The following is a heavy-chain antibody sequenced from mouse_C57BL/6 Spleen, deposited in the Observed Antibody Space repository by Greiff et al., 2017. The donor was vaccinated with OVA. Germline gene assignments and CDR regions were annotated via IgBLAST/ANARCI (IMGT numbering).Heavy chain of an antibody. J-gene: IGHJ1*03. Sequence: QVQLKQSGPELVKPGASVKISCKASGYAFSSSWMNWVKQRPGKGLEWIGRIYPGDGDTNYNGKFKGKATLTADKSSSTAYMQLSSLTSEDSAVYFCARGRDYYGSTPYWYWGTGTTVTVSS. CDR3: ARGRDYYGSTPYWY. CDR2: IYPGDGDT. D-gene: IGHD1-1*01. CDR1: GYAFSSSW. V-gene: IGHV1-82*01.